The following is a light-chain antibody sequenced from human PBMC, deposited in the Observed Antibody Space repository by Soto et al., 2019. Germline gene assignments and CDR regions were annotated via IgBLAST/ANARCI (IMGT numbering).Light chain of an antibody. CDR3: QQANSFPLT. J-gene: IGKJ4*01. V-gene: IGKV1-12*01. CDR2: AAS. CDR1: QGINSW. Sequence: DIQMTQSPSSVSASVGDRVTITCRASQGINSWLAWYQKKPGKAPKLLIYAASSLQSGVPSRFSGIGSGTVFTLTFSSLQPEDFATYYCQQANSFPLTFGGGTKVDIK.